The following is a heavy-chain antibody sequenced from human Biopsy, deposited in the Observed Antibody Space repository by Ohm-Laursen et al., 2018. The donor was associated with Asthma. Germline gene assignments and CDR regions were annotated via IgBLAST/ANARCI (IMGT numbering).Heavy chain of an antibody. D-gene: IGHD2-21*02. V-gene: IGHV3-30*03. CDR1: GFTFSSYG. J-gene: IGHJ4*02. CDR3: ARSDCGSGGYCYIPFYF. Sequence: SLRLSCAASGFTFSSYGMHWVRQAPDKGLEWVALISNDRSSKYYADSVKGRFTISRDISKNTLYLQMNSLRAEDTAVYYCARSDCGSGGYCYIPFYFWGQGTLVTVSS. CDR2: ISNDRSSK.